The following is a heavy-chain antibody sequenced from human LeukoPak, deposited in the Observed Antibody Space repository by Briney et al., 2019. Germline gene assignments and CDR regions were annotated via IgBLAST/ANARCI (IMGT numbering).Heavy chain of an antibody. D-gene: IGHD2-15*01. CDR3: ARGELGDCTGGSCYFDY. CDR1: GFTFSSYN. Sequence: GSLRLSCAASGFTFSSYNMHWVRQAPGKGLEWVSSIGSSSNYIHYADSLKGRFTISRDYAKNSLYLQMNSLKAEDTAVYYCARGELGDCTGGSCYFDYWGQGTLVTVSS. J-gene: IGHJ4*02. CDR2: IGSSSNYI. V-gene: IGHV3-21*01.